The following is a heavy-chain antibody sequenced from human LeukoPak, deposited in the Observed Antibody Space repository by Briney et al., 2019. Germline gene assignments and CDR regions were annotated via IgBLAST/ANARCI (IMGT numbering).Heavy chain of an antibody. D-gene: IGHD3-22*01. CDR1: GFTFSSYG. J-gene: IGHJ5*02. CDR3: ARETYYYDSSGYLNWFDP. Sequence: GGSLRLSSAASGFTFSSYGMHWVRQAPGKGLEWVAVIWYDGSNKYYADSVKGRFTISRDNSKNTLYLQMNSLRAEDTAVYCCARETYYYDSSGYLNWFDPWGQGTLVTVSS. V-gene: IGHV3-33*01. CDR2: IWYDGSNK.